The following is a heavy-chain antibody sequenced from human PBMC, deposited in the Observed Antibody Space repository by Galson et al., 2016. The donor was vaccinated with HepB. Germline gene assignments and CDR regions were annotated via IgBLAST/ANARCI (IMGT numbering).Heavy chain of an antibody. CDR3: ARDWIFDY. CDR1: GFTFTNYA. J-gene: IGHJ4*02. D-gene: IGHD3/OR15-3a*01. Sequence: SLRLSCAASGFTFTNYAMTWVRQAPGKGLEWVSVIIGSGDSTYYANSVKGRFTISRDNSKNMIYLQMNSLRAEDTAVYYCARDWIFDYWGQGTPVTVSS. V-gene: IGHV3-23*01. CDR2: IIGSGDST.